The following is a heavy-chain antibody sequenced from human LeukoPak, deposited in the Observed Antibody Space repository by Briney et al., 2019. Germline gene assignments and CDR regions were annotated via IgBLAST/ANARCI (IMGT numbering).Heavy chain of an antibody. CDR2: IYHSGST. CDR3: ARGQWLPVFDF. CDR1: GGFNTHFY. Sequence: SETLSLTCSVPGGFNTHFYWSWVRQPPGKGLGGIGYIYHSGSTNYNPSLKSRVTISVDTSKNHLSLNLSSVAAADTAVYYCARGQWLPVFDFWGQGTLVTVSS. D-gene: IGHD3-22*01. J-gene: IGHJ4*02. V-gene: IGHV4-59*01.